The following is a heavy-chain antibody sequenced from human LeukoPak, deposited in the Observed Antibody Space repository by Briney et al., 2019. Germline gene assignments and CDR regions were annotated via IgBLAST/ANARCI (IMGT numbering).Heavy chain of an antibody. D-gene: IGHD2-2*02. V-gene: IGHV3-33*01. Sequence: PGGSLRLSCAASGFTFSSYGMHWVRQAPGKGLEWVAVIWYDGSNKYYADSVKGRFTISRDNSKNTLYLQMNSLRAEDTAVYYCARDCSSTSCYTLDYWGQGTLVTVSS. CDR1: GFTFSSYG. J-gene: IGHJ4*02. CDR2: IWYDGSNK. CDR3: ARDCSSTSCYTLDY.